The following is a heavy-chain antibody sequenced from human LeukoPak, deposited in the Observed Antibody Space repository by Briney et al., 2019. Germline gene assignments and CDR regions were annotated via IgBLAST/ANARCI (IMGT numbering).Heavy chain of an antibody. CDR3: ARGSSSFNWFDP. D-gene: IGHD6-13*01. CDR2: IHHSGST. V-gene: IGHV4-30-2*01. Sequence: SQTLSLTCAVSGGSISSGGYSWSWIRQPPGKGLEWIGYIHHSGSTYYNPSLKSRVTISVDRSKNQFSLKLSSVTAADTAVYYCARGSSSFNWFDPWGQGTLVTVSS. CDR1: GGSISSGGYS. J-gene: IGHJ5*02.